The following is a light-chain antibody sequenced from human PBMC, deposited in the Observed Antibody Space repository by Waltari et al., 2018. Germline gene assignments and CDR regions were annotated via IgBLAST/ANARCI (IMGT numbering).Light chain of an antibody. CDR1: SDINVGDFN. CDR3: MFWPSNVWV. V-gene: IGLV5-37*01. CDR2: YKSDSEK. J-gene: IGLJ3*02. Sequence: QPVLTQPPSSSASPGESARLTCTLPSDINVGDFNIYWYQQKPWSPPRFLLYYKSDSEKAQGSGVPSRFSGSKDASANAGILLISGLQSEDEADYYCMFWPSNVWVFGGGTKLTVL.